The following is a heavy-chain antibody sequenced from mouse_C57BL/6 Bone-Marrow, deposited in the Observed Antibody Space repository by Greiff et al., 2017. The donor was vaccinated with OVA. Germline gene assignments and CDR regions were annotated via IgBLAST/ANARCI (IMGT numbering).Heavy chain of an antibody. CDR3: TREPLVANGGFDY. V-gene: IGHV1-15*01. Sequence: QVQLQQSGAELVRPGASVTLSCKASGYTFTDYEMHWVKQTPVHGLEWIGAIAPETGGTAYNQKFKGKAILTADKSSSTAYMELRSLTSEDSAVYYCTREPLVANGGFDYWGQGTTLTVSS. CDR2: IAPETGGT. CDR1: GYTFTDYE. J-gene: IGHJ2*01. D-gene: IGHD1-1*01.